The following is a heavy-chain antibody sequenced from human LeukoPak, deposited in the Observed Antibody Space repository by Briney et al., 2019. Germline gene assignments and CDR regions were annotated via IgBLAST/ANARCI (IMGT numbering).Heavy chain of an antibody. CDR1: GYTYTSYY. CDR3: ARDAGGPSYYYGMDV. V-gene: IGHV1-46*01. Sequence: GASVRVSCKASGYTYTSYYMHWVRQAPGQGLEWMGIINPSGGSTSYAQKFQGRVTMTRDTSTSTVYMELSSLRSEDTAVYHCARDAGGPSYYYGMDVWGKGTTVTVSS. J-gene: IGHJ6*04. CDR2: INPSGGST. D-gene: IGHD2-15*01.